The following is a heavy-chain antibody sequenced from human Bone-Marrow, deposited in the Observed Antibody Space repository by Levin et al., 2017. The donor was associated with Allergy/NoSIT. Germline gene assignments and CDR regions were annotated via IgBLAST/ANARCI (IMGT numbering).Heavy chain of an antibody. J-gene: IGHJ4*02. D-gene: IGHD2-15*01. CDR2: ISGSSSSQ. Sequence: PGGSLRLSCVASGLTFDEYTMSWVRQAPGKGLEWVSSISGSSSSQSYADSVKGRFSISRDNAKNSLYLKIARLRADDTAVYYCASPYCRGGGGTGFSYYFDSWGQGTLVTVSS. V-gene: IGHV3-48*01. CDR1: GLTFDEYT. CDR3: ASPYCRGGGGTGFSYYFDS.